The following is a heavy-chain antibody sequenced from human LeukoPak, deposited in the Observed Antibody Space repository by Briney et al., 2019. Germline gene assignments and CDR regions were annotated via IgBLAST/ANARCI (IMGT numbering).Heavy chain of an antibody. J-gene: IGHJ4*02. Sequence: PGGALRLSCAASGLAFSNAWMSGVRQAPGKGVEWGGRIKRKIDGGTTDYAAAVKARVTIPRDDSHNTLYLQMNSLKTDDTAVYYCTREDFWNFVMWGQGTLLTVSS. D-gene: IGHD1-7*01. CDR3: TREDFWNFVM. CDR1: GLAFSNAW. V-gene: IGHV3-15*01. CDR2: IKRKIDGGTT.